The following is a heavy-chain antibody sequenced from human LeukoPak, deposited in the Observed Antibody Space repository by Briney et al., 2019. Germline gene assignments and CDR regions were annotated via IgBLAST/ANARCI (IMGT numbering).Heavy chain of an antibody. CDR2: TYYRSKWYS. V-gene: IGHV6-1*01. CDR1: GDSVSSNSAA. D-gene: IGHD3-16*01. Sequence: SQTLSLTCAISGDSVSSNSAAWNWIRQSPSRGLEWLGRTYYRSKWYSSYAPSVRSRITINPDASRNHLSLQLNSVTPEDTAVYYCARENPWGVGGAMGDFDYWGQGTLVTVSS. CDR3: ARENPWGVGGAMGDFDY. J-gene: IGHJ4*02.